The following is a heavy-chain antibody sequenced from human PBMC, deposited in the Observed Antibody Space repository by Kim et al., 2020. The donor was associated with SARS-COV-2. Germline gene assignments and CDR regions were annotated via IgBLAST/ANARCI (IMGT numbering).Heavy chain of an antibody. V-gene: IGHV4-59*08. Sequence: SETLSLTCTVSGGSISSYYWSWIRQPPGKGLEWIGYIYYSGNTNYNPSLKSRVTISRDTSKNQFSLKLRSVTVADTAVYYCARLRYCLGTYGYYFDYWGQGTLVTVS. CDR1: GGSISSYY. J-gene: IGHJ4*02. CDR3: ARLRYCLGTYGYYFDY. D-gene: IGHD3-10*01. CDR2: IYYSGNT.